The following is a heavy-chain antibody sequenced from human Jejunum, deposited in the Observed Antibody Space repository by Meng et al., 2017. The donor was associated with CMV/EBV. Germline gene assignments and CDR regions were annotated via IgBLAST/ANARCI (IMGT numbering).Heavy chain of an antibody. V-gene: IGHV3-7*01. Sequence: SVFSFSVYSMTWVRPTPGRGLEWVANIKQDGTETDYLDSVKGRFTISRDNAKNSVHLRMQNLRAEDTAVYYCARENDYGEPNLDLWGQGTLVTVSS. CDR2: IKQDGTET. CDR1: VFSFSVYS. CDR3: ARENDYGEPNLDL. D-gene: IGHD4-17*01. J-gene: IGHJ5*02.